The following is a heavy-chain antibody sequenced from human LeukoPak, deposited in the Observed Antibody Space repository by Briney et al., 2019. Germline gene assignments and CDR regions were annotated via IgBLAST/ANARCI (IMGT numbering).Heavy chain of an antibody. J-gene: IGHJ4*02. CDR3: AAKRAYTFWFAD. CDR1: GYSISSGSY. CDR2: IYHSGST. Sequence: SETLSLTCDVSGYSISSGSYWGWIRQPPGKELEWIGSIYHSGSTYYTPSLKSRVTISLDTSKNQFSLKVTSVTAADTATYYCAAKRAYTFWFADWGQGTLVTVSS. V-gene: IGHV4-38-2*01. D-gene: IGHD3-3*01.